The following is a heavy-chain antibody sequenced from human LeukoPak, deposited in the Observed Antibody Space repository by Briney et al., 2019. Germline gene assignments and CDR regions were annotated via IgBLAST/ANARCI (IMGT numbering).Heavy chain of an antibody. V-gene: IGHV4-39*01. CDR3: ARQVVAVAGTGYFDY. J-gene: IGHJ4*02. CDR2: IYYSGST. D-gene: IGHD6-19*01. CDR1: GGSLSSRNYY. Sequence: PSETLSLTCTVSGGSLSSRNYYWGWIRQPPGKGLEWIGSIYYSGSTYYNASLKSRGTISVDTSKNQFSLKLNSVTAADTAVYFCARQVVAVAGTGYFDYWGQGTLVTVSS.